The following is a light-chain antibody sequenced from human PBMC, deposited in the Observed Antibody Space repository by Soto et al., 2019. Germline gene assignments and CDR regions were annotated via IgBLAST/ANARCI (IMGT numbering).Light chain of an antibody. CDR2: EVS. CDR1: SIEDGGYNY. CDR3: SSDTSSSTLYV. V-gene: IGLV2-14*01. J-gene: IGLJ1*01. Sequence: QSVLSQPASVSGSRGQSIAISFTGASIEDGGYNYVSWYQQHPGKAPKLMIYEVSNRPSGVSSRFSGSKSGNTASLTISGLQAEDEADYYCSSDTSSSTLYVSGTGTKDTDL.